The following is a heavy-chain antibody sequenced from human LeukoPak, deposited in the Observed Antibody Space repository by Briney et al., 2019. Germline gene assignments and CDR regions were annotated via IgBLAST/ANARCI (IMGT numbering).Heavy chain of an antibody. D-gene: IGHD3-22*01. CDR1: GDSVSRSDSY. CDR3: ARRRYYDGSGYLE. CDR2: IYYSGRT. V-gene: IGHV4-39*01. J-gene: IGHJ1*01. Sequence: SETLSLTCSVSGDSVSRSDSYWDWIRQPPGKGLEWIGTIYYSGRTYYSPSLKSRVTMSVDPSNNQFSLNLRSVTPADTAVYHCARRRYYDGSGYLEWGQGTLLSVSS.